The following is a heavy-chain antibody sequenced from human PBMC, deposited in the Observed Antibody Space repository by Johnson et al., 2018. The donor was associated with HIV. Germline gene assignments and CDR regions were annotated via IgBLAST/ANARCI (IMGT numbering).Heavy chain of an antibody. CDR2: INWNGGST. J-gene: IGHJ3*02. V-gene: IGHV3-20*04. Sequence: MQLVESGGGLVKPGGSLRLSCAASGFIFDDYGMSWVRQVPGKGLEWVSDINWNGGSTGYADSVQGRLTISRDNAKNSLYLHMTSLRAEETALYYCARAPHICTNAICLDAFDIWGQGTMVTVSS. D-gene: IGHD2-8*01. CDR3: ARAPHICTNAICLDAFDI. CDR1: GFIFDDYG.